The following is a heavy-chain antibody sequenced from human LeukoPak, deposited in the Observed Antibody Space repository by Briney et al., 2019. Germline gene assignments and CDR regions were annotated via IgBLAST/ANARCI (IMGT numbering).Heavy chain of an antibody. CDR3: ARAAYDNSGYLTL. J-gene: IGHJ4*02. CDR2: IWYDGTNK. CDR1: GFTFSSYG. V-gene: IGHV3-33*01. D-gene: IGHD3-22*01. Sequence: GGSLRLSCVASGFTFSSYGMHWVRQAPGKGLEWVAVIWYDGTNKYYADSVKGRFTISRDSSKNTLYLQMNSLRAEDTAVYYCARAAYDNSGYLTLWGQGTLVTVSS.